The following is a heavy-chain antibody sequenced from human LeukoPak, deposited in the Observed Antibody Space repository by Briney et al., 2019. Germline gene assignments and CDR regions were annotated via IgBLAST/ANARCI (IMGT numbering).Heavy chain of an antibody. V-gene: IGHV4-38-2*01. CDR3: ARIRMITFGGVIVRTYYFDY. D-gene: IGHD3-16*02. J-gene: IGHJ4*02. CDR1: NYSISSGYY. CDR2: IYHRGNT. Sequence: SETLSLTCAVSNYSISSGYYWGWIRPPPGKGLEWIGSIYHRGNTYYNPSLKSRVTISVDTSKTQFSLKLSSVTAADTAVYYCARIRMITFGGVIVRTYYFDYWGQGTLVIVSS.